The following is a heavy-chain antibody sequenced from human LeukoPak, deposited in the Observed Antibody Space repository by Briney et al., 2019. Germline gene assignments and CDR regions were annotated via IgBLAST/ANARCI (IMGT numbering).Heavy chain of an antibody. J-gene: IGHJ4*02. V-gene: IGHV3-30*03. CDR1: GFTFSSYA. CDR3: ARELGYGAGSFYPYDF. D-gene: IGHD3-10*01. CDR2: ISYDGTYK. Sequence: GGSLRLSCAASGFTFSSYAMSWVRQSPGKGLEWVAGISYDGTYKYYGDSVKGRFTISRDNPKNTLYLQTNSLRVEDTALYYCARELGYGAGSFYPYDFWGQGTLVTVSS.